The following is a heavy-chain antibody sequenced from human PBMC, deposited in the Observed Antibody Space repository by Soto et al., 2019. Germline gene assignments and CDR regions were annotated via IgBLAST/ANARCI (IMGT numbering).Heavy chain of an antibody. CDR2: IYGNDDK. D-gene: IGHD3-10*01. Sequence: QITLKESGPTLVKPTQTLTLTCTFSGFSLSTSGVGVGWIRQPPGNALEWLALIYGNDDKRYRPSLKSRLTITKDTSKNQVVLTLTNMDPVDTATYYCAHRRSGYNAFDVWGQGTMVTVSS. CDR3: AHRRSGYNAFDV. CDR1: GFSLSTSGVG. J-gene: IGHJ3*01. V-gene: IGHV2-5*01.